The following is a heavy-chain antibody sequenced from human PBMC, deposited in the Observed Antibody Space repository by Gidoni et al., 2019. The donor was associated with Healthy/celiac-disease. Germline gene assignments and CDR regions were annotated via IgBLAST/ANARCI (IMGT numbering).Heavy chain of an antibody. D-gene: IGHD2-15*01. CDR2: IYSGGST. Sequence: EVQLVESGGGLIQPGGSLRLSCAASGFTVSSNYMSWVRQAPGKGLEWVPVIYSGGSTYYADSVKGRFTISRDNSKNTLCLQMNSLRAEDTAVYYCARDLGHCSGGSCPTGYWGQGTLVTVSS. V-gene: IGHV3-53*01. CDR1: GFTVSSNY. J-gene: IGHJ4*02. CDR3: ARDLGHCSGGSCPTGY.